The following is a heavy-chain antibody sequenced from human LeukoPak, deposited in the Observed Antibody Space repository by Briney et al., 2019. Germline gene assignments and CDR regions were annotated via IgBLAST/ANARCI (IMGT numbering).Heavy chain of an antibody. D-gene: IGHD6-19*01. J-gene: IGHJ4*02. CDR1: GFTFSSYN. CDR2: ISYDEKNE. V-gene: IGHV3-30*04. CDR3: AREFVSGWFDY. Sequence: PGRSLRLSCAASGFTFSSYNIPWVRQAPGKGLEWVAVISYDEKNEFYADSVKGRFTISRDNSKNTLYLQMNSLRAEDTAVYYCAREFVSGWFDYWGQGSLVTVSS.